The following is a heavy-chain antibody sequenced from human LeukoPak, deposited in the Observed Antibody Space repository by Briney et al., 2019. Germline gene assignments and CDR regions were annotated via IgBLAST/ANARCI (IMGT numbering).Heavy chain of an antibody. V-gene: IGHV1-3*01. CDR3: ARDGGYCSSTSCYAAFDI. CDR1: GYTFTNSA. Sequence: ASVKVSCKASGYTFTNSAMHWVRQAPGRRLEWMGWINAGNGNTRYSQKFQGRVTITRDTSASTAYMELSSLRSQDTAVYYCARDGGYCSSTSCYAAFDIWGQGTMVTVSS. D-gene: IGHD2-2*01. CDR2: INAGNGNT. J-gene: IGHJ3*02.